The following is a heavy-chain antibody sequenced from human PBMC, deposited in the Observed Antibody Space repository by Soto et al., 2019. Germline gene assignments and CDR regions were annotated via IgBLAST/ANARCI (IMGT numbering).Heavy chain of an antibody. V-gene: IGHV1-2*02. CDR1: GYPVTAYY. Sequence: QLHLVQSGAVVKKPGASVTVSCSASGYPVTAYYMHWVRQAPGRGLEWMGGINPATGAAKYTQTFQSSDTRSMASLTRTSLIDLDALAYYYTAGFYCAAGGGVGLAGCAAFDMLGQGTLVPVSS. CDR2: INPATGAA. CDR3: AAGGGVGLAGCAAFDM. J-gene: IGHJ3*02. D-gene: IGHD6-19*01.